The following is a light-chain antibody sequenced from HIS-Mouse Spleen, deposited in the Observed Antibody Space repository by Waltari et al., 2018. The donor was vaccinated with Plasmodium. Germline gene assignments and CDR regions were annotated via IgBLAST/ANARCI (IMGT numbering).Light chain of an antibody. CDR3: QQFNSYLLT. CDR2: DAS. Sequence: AIQLTQSPSSLSASVGDRVTITCRASQGISSALACYQQEPGKAPKLLLYDASSLESGVPSRFSGSGSGTDFTLTISSQQPEDCATYYCQQFNSYLLTFGGGTKVEIK. CDR1: QGISSA. J-gene: IGKJ4*01. V-gene: IGKV1-13*02.